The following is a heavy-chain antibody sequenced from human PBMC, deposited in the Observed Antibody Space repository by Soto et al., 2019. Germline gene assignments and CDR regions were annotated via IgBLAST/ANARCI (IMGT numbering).Heavy chain of an antibody. CDR3: TTGSSGYDDYDMDV. Sequence: GSLRLSCAASGFTFSYASIICFRHSPFKGLEWVVRIKRKIDGGTRDYAAPVKGRFTISRDDSKNTLYLQMNSLKTEDTAVYYCTTGSSGYDDYDMDVWGQGTTVTVSS. D-gene: IGHD5-12*01. CDR2: IKRKIDGGTR. J-gene: IGHJ6*02. V-gene: IGHV3-15*01. CDR1: GFTFSYAS.